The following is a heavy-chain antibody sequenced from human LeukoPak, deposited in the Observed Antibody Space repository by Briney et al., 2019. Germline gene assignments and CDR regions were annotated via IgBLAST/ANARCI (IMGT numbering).Heavy chain of an antibody. D-gene: IGHD3-22*01. Sequence: GVSLRLSCAASGFTFSSYWMSWVRQAPGKGLEWVANIKQDGSEKYYVDSVKGRFTISRDNAKNSLYLQMNSLRAEDTAVYYCASESYYYDSSGYYSGYWGQGTLVTVSS. CDR1: GFTFSSYW. CDR3: ASESYYYDSSGYYSGY. V-gene: IGHV3-7*01. CDR2: IKQDGSEK. J-gene: IGHJ4*02.